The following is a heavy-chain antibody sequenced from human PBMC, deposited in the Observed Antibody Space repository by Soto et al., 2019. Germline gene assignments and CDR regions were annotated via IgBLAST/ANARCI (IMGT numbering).Heavy chain of an antibody. V-gene: IGHV4-59*01. CDR2: IHYTRTT. CDR3: AKGAGWYRF. Sequence: SETLFLICVVSGSPINSDYWSWLRQPPGKGLEWIGFIHYTRTTMYTPSLQSRLTILRDRSKIQFSLNLNSVTAADTSMYYWAKGAGWYRFWGQGTLVNVFS. CDR1: GSPINSDY. J-gene: IGHJ4*02. D-gene: IGHD2-15*01.